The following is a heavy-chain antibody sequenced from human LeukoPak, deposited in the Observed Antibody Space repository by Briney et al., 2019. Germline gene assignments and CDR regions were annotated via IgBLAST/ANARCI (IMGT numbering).Heavy chain of an antibody. CDR3: ARVLSYYDSSGYYYSSDY. CDR2: ISAYNGNT. Sequence: ASVKVSCKASGYTFTSYGISWVRQAPGQGLEWMGWISAYNGNTNYAQKLQGRVTMTTDTSTSTAYMELRSLRSDDTAVYYCARVLSYYDSSGYYYSSDYWGQGTLVTVSS. CDR1: GYTFTSYG. J-gene: IGHJ4*02. V-gene: IGHV1-18*01. D-gene: IGHD3-22*01.